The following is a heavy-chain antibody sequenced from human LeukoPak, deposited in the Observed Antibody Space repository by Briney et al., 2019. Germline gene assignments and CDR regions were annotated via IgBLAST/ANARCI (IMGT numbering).Heavy chain of an antibody. CDR1: GFTFSSYG. V-gene: IGHV3-30*02. CDR3: AKDIRSGDSCLGY. Sequence: GGSLRLSCAASGFTFSSYGMHWVRQAPGKGLEWVAFIRYDGSNKYYADSVKGRFTISRDNSKNTLYLQMNSLRAEDTAVYYCAKDIRSGDSCLGYWGQGTLVTVSS. CDR2: IRYDGSNK. D-gene: IGHD2-15*01. J-gene: IGHJ4*02.